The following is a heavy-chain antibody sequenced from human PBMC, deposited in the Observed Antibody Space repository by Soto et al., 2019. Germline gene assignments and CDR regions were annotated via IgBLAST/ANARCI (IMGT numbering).Heavy chain of an antibody. Sequence: PWGSLRLSCAASGFTFITYAMNFFRHSPLKGLEWISAISGSGSFTHYADSVRGRFTISRDNSQNQLYLQMNNLRGDDTAMYYCAKIPTGSGSSKFDYWGQGIQVTVSS. CDR1: GFTFITYA. D-gene: IGHD3-10*01. CDR2: ISGSGSFT. CDR3: AKIPTGSGSSKFDY. J-gene: IGHJ4*02. V-gene: IGHV3-23*01.